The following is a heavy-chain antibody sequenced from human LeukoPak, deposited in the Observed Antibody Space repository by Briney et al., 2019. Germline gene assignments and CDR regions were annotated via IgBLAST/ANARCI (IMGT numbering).Heavy chain of an antibody. D-gene: IGHD1-26*01. CDR1: GYTFTSYG. V-gene: IGHV1-18*01. Sequence: ASVKVSCKASGYTFTSYGISWVRQAPGQGLEWMGWISAYNGNTNYAQKFQGRVTITADKSTSTAYMELSSLRSEDTAVYYCAREGDSGSYYVDYWGQGTLVTVSS. J-gene: IGHJ4*02. CDR3: AREGDSGSYYVDY. CDR2: ISAYNGNT.